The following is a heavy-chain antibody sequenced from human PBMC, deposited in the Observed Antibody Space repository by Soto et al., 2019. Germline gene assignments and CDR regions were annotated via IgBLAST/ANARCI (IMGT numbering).Heavy chain of an antibody. CDR3: AKGGAIVAAGTRVYLYNAMDV. Sequence: QVQLVQSGTEVKRPGDSVKVSCKASGSTFTGYYVHWVRQAPGQGLEWMGWINPNSGDTYLAQRFQGRVTMNRDTSIVTAYMELRGLTSDDTAEYYCAKGGAIVAAGTRVYLYNAMDVWGQGTTVTVSS. CDR1: GSTFTGYY. CDR2: INPNSGDT. J-gene: IGHJ6*02. V-gene: IGHV1-2*02. D-gene: IGHD1-26*01.